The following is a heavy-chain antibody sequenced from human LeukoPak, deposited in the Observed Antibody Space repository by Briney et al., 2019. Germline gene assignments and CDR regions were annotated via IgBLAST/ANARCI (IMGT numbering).Heavy chain of an antibody. CDR3: ARDHGYDIRPYYFDY. J-gene: IGHJ4*02. CDR1: GFTFSSCS. Sequence: GGSLRLSCAASGFTFSSCSMNWVRQAPGKGLEWVSSISSSSSYIYYADSVKGRFTISRDNAKNSLYLQINSLRAEDTAVYYCARDHGYDIRPYYFDYWGQGTLVTVSS. CDR2: ISSSSSYI. D-gene: IGHD3-9*01. V-gene: IGHV3-21*01.